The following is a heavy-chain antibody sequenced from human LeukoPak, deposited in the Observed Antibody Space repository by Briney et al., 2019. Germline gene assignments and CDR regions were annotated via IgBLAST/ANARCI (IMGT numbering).Heavy chain of an antibody. CDR1: GLSLSGYW. D-gene: IGHD5-12*01. V-gene: IGHV3-7*01. CDR2: LHADGNEK. J-gene: IGHJ4*02. Sequence: GGSLRLSCAAYGLSLSGYWMSWVRQAPGEGLEWVARLHADGNEKYFVHSVKGRFTVSRDNAKNSLYLQMNSLRVEDTAVYYCARGGYSFDYPGQGTLVTVSS. CDR3: ARGGYSFDY.